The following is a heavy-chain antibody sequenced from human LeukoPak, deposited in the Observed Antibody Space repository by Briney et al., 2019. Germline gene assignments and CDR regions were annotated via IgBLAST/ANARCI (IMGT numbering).Heavy chain of an antibody. D-gene: IGHD4-17*01. CDR1: GYTFTSYD. CDR2: MNPNSGNT. CDR3: ARVPTDYGLAFDY. Sequence: ASVKVSCKASGYTFTSYDINWVRQATGQGLEWMGWMNPNSGNTGYAQKFQGRVTMTRNTSISTAYMELSSLRSEDTAVYYCARVPTDYGLAFDYWGQGTLVTVSS. J-gene: IGHJ4*02. V-gene: IGHV1-8*01.